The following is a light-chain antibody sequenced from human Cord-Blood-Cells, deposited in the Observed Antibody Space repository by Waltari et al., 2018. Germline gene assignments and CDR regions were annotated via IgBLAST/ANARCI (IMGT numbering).Light chain of an antibody. V-gene: IGKV1-13*02. CDR2: DAS. CDR1: QSISSA. J-gene: IGKJ4*01. CDR3: QQFNSYPLT. Sequence: AIQLTQSPSSLSASVGDIFTITCRASQSISSALAWYQQKPGKAPKLLIYDASSMESGVPARFSGSGSGTDFTLTISSLQSEDFAAYYCQQFNSYPLTFGGGTKVEIK.